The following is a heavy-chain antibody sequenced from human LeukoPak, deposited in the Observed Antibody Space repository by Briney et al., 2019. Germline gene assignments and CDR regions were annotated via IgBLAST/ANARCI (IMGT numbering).Heavy chain of an antibody. D-gene: IGHD2-2*01. CDR3: ARDHCSSTSCYGDNWFDP. V-gene: IGHV3-53*01. J-gene: IGHJ5*02. CDR1: GFTVSSNY. CDR2: IYSGGST. Sequence: GGSLRLSCAASGFTVSSNYMSWVRQAPGKGLEWVSVIYSGGSTYYADSVKGRFTISRDNSKNTLYLQMNSLGAEDTAVYYCARDHCSSTSCYGDNWFDPWGQGTLVTVSS.